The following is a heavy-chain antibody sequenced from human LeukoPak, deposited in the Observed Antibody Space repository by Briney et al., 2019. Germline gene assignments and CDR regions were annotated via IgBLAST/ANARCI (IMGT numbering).Heavy chain of an antibody. CDR1: GYAFTGYY. CDR3: ARAQYYYDISGYYFAY. V-gene: IGHV1-2*04. J-gene: IGHJ4*02. D-gene: IGHD3-22*01. Sequence: GASVKVSCKASGYAFTGYYMHWMRQAPGQGLEWMGWINPNSGGTNYAQKFQGWVTMTRDTSISTAYMELSRLRSDDTAVYYCARAQYYYDISGYYFAYWGQRTLVTVSS. CDR2: INPNSGGT.